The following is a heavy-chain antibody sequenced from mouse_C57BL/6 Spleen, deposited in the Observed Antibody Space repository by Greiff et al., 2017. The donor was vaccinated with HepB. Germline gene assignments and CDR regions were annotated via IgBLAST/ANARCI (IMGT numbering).Heavy chain of an antibody. CDR2: FTMYSDAT. V-gene: IGHV1-49*01. CDR1: YFAFMASA. D-gene: IGHD2-4*01. CDR3: ARRGYYDYDEYFDG. J-gene: IGHJ1*03. Sequence: LKESGAELVRPGSSVKLSCKDSYFAFMASAMHWVKQRPGHGLEWIGSFTMYSDATEYSENFKGKDTLTASTSSSTAYMELSSLTSEDSEVYYCARRGYYDYDEYFDGWGTGTTVTVSS.